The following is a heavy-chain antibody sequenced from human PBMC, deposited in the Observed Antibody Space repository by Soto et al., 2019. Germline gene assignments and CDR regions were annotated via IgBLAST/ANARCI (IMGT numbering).Heavy chain of an antibody. D-gene: IGHD1-26*01. V-gene: IGHV5-51*01. CDR3: ARRIHIVGATTAFDI. Sequence: GESLKISCKGSGYSFTSYWIGWVRQMPGKGLEWMGIIYPGDSDTRYGPSFQGQVTISAVKSISTAYLQWSSLKASDTAMYYCARRIHIVGATTAFDIWGQGTMVTVSS. J-gene: IGHJ3*02. CDR1: GYSFTSYW. CDR2: IYPGDSDT.